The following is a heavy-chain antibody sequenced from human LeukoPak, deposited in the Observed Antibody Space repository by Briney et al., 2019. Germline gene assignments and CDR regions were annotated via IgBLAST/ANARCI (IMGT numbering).Heavy chain of an antibody. V-gene: IGHV1-69*04. J-gene: IGHJ4*02. CDR3: ARGDFRKYYYGSGSYYNDRYFDY. D-gene: IGHD3-10*01. CDR1: GGTFSSYA. Sequence: ASVKVSCKASGGTFSSYAISWVRQAPGQGLEWVGRIIPILGIANYAQKFQGRVTITADKSTSTAYMELSSLRSEDTAVYYCARGDFRKYYYGSGSYYNDRYFDYWGQGTLVTVSS. CDR2: IIPILGIA.